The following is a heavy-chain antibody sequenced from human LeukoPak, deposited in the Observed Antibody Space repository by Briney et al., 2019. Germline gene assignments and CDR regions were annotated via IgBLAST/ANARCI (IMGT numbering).Heavy chain of an antibody. J-gene: IGHJ5*02. Sequence: GGSLRLSCAASGFSCSNYGMHWVRQAPGKGLEWVAMISYDGKSQHYGDSVKGRFTISRDNSKSTVYLQMNSLRPEDSAMYYCAKDLYGGGWYNYFDPWGQGTRVTVSS. CDR2: ISYDGKSQ. CDR1: GFSCSNYG. D-gene: IGHD6-19*01. V-gene: IGHV3-30*18. CDR3: AKDLYGGGWYNYFDP.